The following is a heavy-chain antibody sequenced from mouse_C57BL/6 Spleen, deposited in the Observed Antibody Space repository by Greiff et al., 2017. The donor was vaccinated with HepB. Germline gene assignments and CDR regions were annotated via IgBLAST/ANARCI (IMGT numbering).Heavy chain of an antibody. CDR1: GFNIKNTY. CDR2: IYPANGNT. J-gene: IGHJ3*01. D-gene: IGHD2-4*01. CDR3: ASPLYDYDEWFAY. V-gene: IGHV14-3*01. Sequence: EVQRVESVAELVRPGASVKLSCTASGFNIKNTYMHWVKQRPEQGLEWIGRIYPANGNTKYAPKFQGKATITADTSSNTAYLQLSSLTSEDTAIYYCASPLYDYDEWFAYWGQGTLVTVSA.